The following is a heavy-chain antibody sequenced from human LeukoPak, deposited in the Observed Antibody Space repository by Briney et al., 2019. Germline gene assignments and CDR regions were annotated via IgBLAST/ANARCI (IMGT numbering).Heavy chain of an antibody. D-gene: IGHD3-16*01. Sequence: GGSLRLSCAASGFTFSSYTMNWVRQAPGMGLEWVSSISASSSSIYYADSEKGRFTISRDNAENSLYLQMNSLRAEDTAVYYCARDRGRVGGVKYYYGMDVWGQGTTVTVSS. CDR1: GFTFSSYT. V-gene: IGHV3-21*01. J-gene: IGHJ6*02. CDR3: ARDRGRVGGVKYYYGMDV. CDR2: ISASSSSI.